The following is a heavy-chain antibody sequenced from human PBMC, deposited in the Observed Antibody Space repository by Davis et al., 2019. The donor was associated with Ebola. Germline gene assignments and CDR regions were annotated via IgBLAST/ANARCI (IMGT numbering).Heavy chain of an antibody. CDR3: ARSLKTREFDS. Sequence: PGGSLRLSCAASGFTLSDNYMDWVRQTPGKGLEWVARSRNKANSYTTEYAASVKGRFTISRDDSENSLPLQMNSLKTEDTAVYYCARSLKTREFDSWGQGTLVTVSS. J-gene: IGHJ4*02. CDR2: SRNKANSYTT. CDR1: GFTLSDNY. V-gene: IGHV3-72*01.